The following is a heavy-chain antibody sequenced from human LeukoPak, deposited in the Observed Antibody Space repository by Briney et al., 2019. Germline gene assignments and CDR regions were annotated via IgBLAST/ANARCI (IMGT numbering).Heavy chain of an antibody. CDR2: IKQDGSEK. J-gene: IGHJ4*02. D-gene: IGHD3-22*01. CDR1: GFTFSSYF. V-gene: IGHV3-7*01. CDR3: ARSSRGDSSGYYPFDY. Sequence: HPGGSLRLSCAASGFTFSSYFMSWVRQAPGKGLEWVANIKQDGSEKYYVDSVKGRFTISRDNAKNSLYLQMNSLRAEDSAVYYCARSSRGDSSGYYPFDYWGQGDLVTVSS.